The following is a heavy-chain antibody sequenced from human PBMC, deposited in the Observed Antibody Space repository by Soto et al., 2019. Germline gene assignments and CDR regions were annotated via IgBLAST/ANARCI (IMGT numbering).Heavy chain of an antibody. Sequence: QVQLVESGGGVVQPGRSLRLSCAASGFTFSSYGMHWVRQAPGKGLEWVAVIWYDGSNKYYADSVKGRFTISRDNSKNTLYLQMNSLRAEDTAVYYCARLGETSTSGYDTQYYYYYGMDVWGQGTTVTVSS. CDR1: GFTFSSYG. J-gene: IGHJ6*02. V-gene: IGHV3-33*01. CDR3: ARLGETSTSGYDTQYYYYYGMDV. D-gene: IGHD5-12*01. CDR2: IWYDGSNK.